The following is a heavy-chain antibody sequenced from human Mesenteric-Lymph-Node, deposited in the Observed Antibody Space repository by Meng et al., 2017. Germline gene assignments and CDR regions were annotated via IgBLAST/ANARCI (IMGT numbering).Heavy chain of an antibody. CDR3: ARVGGSSGGGCYHRLFDY. CDR1: GGSISSGDYY. J-gene: IGHJ4*02. D-gene: IGHD2-15*01. Sequence: QVPLQEAGPGLVKPSQTLSLTCTVSGGSISSGDYYWSWIRQPPGKGLEWIGYIYYTGSTYYNPSLKSRVIISVDTSKNQFSLKLNSVTAAGTAVYYCARVGGSSGGGCYHRLFDYWGQGTLVTVSS. CDR2: IYYTGST. V-gene: IGHV4-30-4*01.